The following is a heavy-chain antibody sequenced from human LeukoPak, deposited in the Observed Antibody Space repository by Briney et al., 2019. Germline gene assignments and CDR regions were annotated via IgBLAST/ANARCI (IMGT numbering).Heavy chain of an antibody. V-gene: IGHV1-69*05. CDR2: IIPIFGTA. J-gene: IGHJ4*02. CDR1: GGTLSSYA. CDR3: ARERDDSSGYYWDMKYYFDY. D-gene: IGHD3-22*01. Sequence: SVKVSCKASGGTLSSYAISWVRRAPGQGREWMGRIIPIFGTANYAQKFQGRVTITTDESTSTAYMELSSLRSEDTAVYYCARERDDSSGYYWDMKYYFDYWGQGTLVTVSS.